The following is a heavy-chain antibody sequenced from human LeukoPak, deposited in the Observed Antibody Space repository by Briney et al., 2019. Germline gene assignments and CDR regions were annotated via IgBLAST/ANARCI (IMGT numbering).Heavy chain of an antibody. Sequence: PSETLSLTCTVSGGSISSGGYYWSWLRQHPGKGLEWNGYIYYSGSTYYNPSLKSRVTISVDTSKNQFSLKLSSVTAADTAVYYCARGHSSSTSCYVFHFDYWGQGTLVTVSS. CDR1: GGSISSGGYY. CDR3: ARGHSSSTSCYVFHFDY. V-gene: IGHV4-31*03. D-gene: IGHD2-2*01. CDR2: IYYSGST. J-gene: IGHJ4*02.